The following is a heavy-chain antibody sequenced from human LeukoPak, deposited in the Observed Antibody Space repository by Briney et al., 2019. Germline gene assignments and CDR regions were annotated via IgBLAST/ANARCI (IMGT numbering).Heavy chain of an antibody. J-gene: IGHJ5*02. D-gene: IGHD2-15*01. CDR2: INHSGST. CDR3: ARALGYCSGGSCTRGYNWFDP. CDR1: GGSFSGYY. Sequence: SETLSLTCAVYGGSFSGYYWSWIRQPPGKGLEWIGEINHSGSTYYNPSLKSRVTISVDTSMNQFSLKLSFVTTADTAVYYCARALGYCSGGSCTRGYNWFDPWGQGTLVTVPS. V-gene: IGHV4-34*01.